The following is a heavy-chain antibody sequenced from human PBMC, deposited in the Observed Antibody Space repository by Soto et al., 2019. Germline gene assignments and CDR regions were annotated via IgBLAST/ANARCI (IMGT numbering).Heavy chain of an antibody. CDR1: GFTGSSDS. CDR2: ISSDNNT. Sequence: EVQLVETGGDLIQPGGSLRLSCAASGFTGSSDSMTWVRQAPGKGLEWISIISSDNNTDYADSVKGRFSISRDTSKNILHLQMNSLRAEDTAEYYWAIHYSAMGVWGQGTTVTVSS. CDR3: AIHYSAMGV. J-gene: IGHJ6*01. V-gene: IGHV3-53*02.